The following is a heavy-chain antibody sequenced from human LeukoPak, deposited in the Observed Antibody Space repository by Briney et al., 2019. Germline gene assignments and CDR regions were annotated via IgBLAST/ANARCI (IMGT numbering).Heavy chain of an antibody. Sequence: GRSLRLSCAASGFTFSSYGMHWVRQAPGKGLEWVAVISYDGSNKYYADSVKGRFTISRDNSKNTLYLQMNSLRAEDTAVYYCAKDPQSYWIQLWPRGWFDPWGQGTLVTVSS. CDR3: AKDPQSYWIQLWPRGWFDP. CDR2: ISYDGSNK. CDR1: GFTFSSYG. J-gene: IGHJ5*02. D-gene: IGHD5-18*01. V-gene: IGHV3-30*18.